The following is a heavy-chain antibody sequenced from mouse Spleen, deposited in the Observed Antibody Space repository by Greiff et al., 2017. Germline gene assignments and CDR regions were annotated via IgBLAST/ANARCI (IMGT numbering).Heavy chain of an antibody. J-gene: IGHJ2*01. CDR3: ARDWTTAAFDY. Sequence: EVKLVESGPGLVKPSQTVSLTCTVTGISITTGNYRWSWIRQFPGNKLEWIGYIYYSGTITYTPSLTSRTTITRDTSKNQFFLEMNSLTAEDTATYYCARDWTTAAFDYWGQGTTLTVSA. CDR2: IYYSGTI. V-gene: IGHV3-5*02. CDR1: GISITTGNYR. D-gene: IGHD1-2*01.